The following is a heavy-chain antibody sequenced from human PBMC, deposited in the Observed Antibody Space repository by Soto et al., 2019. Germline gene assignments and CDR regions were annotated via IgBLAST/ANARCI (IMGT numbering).Heavy chain of an antibody. Sequence: QVQLQESGPGLVKPSQTLSLTCTVSGGSISSAAYYWSWIRQHPGKGLEWIGYISHSGSTYYTPSLKSLVIISADTSKNQFSLNLTSVTAAVTAVYYCAREYAYGSNFFDCWGQGALVTVSS. CDR3: AREYAYGSNFFDC. D-gene: IGHD3-10*01. V-gene: IGHV4-31*01. CDR2: ISHSGST. J-gene: IGHJ4*02. CDR1: GGSISSAAYY.